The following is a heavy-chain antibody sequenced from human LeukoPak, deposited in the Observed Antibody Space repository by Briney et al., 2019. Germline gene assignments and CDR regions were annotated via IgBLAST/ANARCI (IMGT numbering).Heavy chain of an antibody. J-gene: IGHJ4*02. CDR2: INHSGGT. CDR1: GGSFSGYY. V-gene: IGHV4-34*01. CDR3: ARAEDIVVVPAAKKGAYDY. D-gene: IGHD2-2*01. Sequence: SGTLSLTCAVYGGSFSGYYWSWIRQPPGKGLEWIGEINHSGGTNYNPSLKSRVTISVDTSKNQFSLKLSSVTAADTAVYYCARAEDIVVVPAAKKGAYDYWGQGTLVTVSS.